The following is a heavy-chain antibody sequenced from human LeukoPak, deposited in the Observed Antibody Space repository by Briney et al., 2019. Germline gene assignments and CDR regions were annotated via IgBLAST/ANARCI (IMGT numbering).Heavy chain of an antibody. Sequence: GGSLRLSGAASGFTFSNYWMSWVRQAPGKGLEWVANIKQDGSEKYYGDSVRGRFTISRDNAKNSVFLQMNSLRAEDTAVYYCARVAKWLRYFDSWAQGALLTVSS. D-gene: IGHD5-12*01. J-gene: IGHJ4*02. CDR1: GFTFSNYW. CDR3: ARVAKWLRYFDS. CDR2: IKQDGSEK. V-gene: IGHV3-7*01.